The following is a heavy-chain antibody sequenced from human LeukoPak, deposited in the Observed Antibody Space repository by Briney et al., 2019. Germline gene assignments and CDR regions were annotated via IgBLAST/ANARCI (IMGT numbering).Heavy chain of an antibody. V-gene: IGHV3-30*18. Sequence: GGSLRLSCAASGFTFSSYGMHWVRQAPGKGLEWVAVISYDGSNKYYADSVKGRFTISRDNSKNTLYLQMNSLGAEDTAVYYCAKRRGKGYYGSGSNNWFDPWGQGTLVTVSS. D-gene: IGHD3-10*01. CDR2: ISYDGSNK. CDR3: AKRRGKGYYGSGSNNWFDP. CDR1: GFTFSSYG. J-gene: IGHJ5*02.